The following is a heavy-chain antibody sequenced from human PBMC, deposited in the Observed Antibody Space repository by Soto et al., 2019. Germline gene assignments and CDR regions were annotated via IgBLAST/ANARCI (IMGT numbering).Heavy chain of an antibody. CDR2: IYYSGST. CDR3: ARMTGRADRFDY. D-gene: IGHD6-6*01. Sequence: TLSLTCTVSGGSISSGGYYWSWIRQHPGKGLEWIGYIYYSGSTYYNPSLKSRVTISVDTSKNQFSLKLSSVTAADAAVYYCARMTGRADRFDYWGQGTLVTVSS. V-gene: IGHV4-31*03. J-gene: IGHJ4*02. CDR1: GGSISSGGYY.